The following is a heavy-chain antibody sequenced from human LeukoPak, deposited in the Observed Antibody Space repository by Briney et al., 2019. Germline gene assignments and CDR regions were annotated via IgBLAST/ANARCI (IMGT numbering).Heavy chain of an antibody. V-gene: IGHV4-59*08. CDR3: ARKDGDW. CDR2: IYYSGST. CDR1: GSSISNYH. J-gene: IGHJ4*02. Sequence: SETLSLTCTVSGSSISNYHWSWIRQPPGKGLEWIGYIYYSGSTNYNPSLKSRVTISLDTSKNQVSLRLSSVTAADTAVYYCARKDGDWWGQGTLVTVSS. D-gene: IGHD3-9*01.